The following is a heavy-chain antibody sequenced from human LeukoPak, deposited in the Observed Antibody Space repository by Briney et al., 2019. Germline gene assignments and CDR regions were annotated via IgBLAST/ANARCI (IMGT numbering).Heavy chain of an antibody. CDR3: ARSDHYYYYMDV. Sequence: ASVEVSCKASGYTFTGYYMHWVRQAPGQGLEWMGRINPNSGGTNYAQKFQGRVTMTRDTSISTAYMELSRLRSDDTAVYYCARSDHYYYYMDVWGKGTTVTVSS. CDR2: INPNSGGT. V-gene: IGHV1-2*06. J-gene: IGHJ6*03. CDR1: GYTFTGYY.